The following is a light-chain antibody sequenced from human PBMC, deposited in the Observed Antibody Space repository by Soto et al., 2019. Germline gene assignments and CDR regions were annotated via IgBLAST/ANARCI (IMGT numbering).Light chain of an antibody. CDR3: QNLDSAAFT. V-gene: IGKV1-27*01. CDR1: QDISTY. J-gene: IGKJ3*01. Sequence: DIQMTQSPSSLSASVGDRVTITCRASQDISTYLAWYQQRPGRVPKLLIYAASTLQSGVPSRFSGSGSGTDFTLTISGLLPEDFATYYCQNLDSAAFTFGPGTKVDIK. CDR2: AAS.